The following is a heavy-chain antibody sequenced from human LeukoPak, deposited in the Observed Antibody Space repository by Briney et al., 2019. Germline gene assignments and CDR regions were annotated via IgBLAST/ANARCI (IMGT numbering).Heavy chain of an antibody. D-gene: IGHD1/OR15-1a*01. V-gene: IGHV3-11*04. CDR2: ISISGTTI. J-gene: IGHJ6*03. Sequence: GGSLRLSCAASGFIFSDYYMSWIRQAPGKGLECISYISISGTTIYYADSVKGRFTISRDNDKNSLYLQMNSQRADDTAVYYCARCAGTPQYYYYYYYMDVWGKGTTVTVSS. CDR1: GFIFSDYY. CDR3: ARCAGTPQYYYYYYYMDV.